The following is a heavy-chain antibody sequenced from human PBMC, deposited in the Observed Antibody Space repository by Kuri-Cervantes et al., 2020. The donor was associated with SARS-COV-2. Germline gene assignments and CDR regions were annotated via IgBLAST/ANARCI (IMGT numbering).Heavy chain of an antibody. CDR3: ARDGRPQVVIAGLGAFDI. J-gene: IGHJ3*02. D-gene: IGHD2-21*01. CDR2: ISGSGGST. CDR1: GFTFSSYA. Sequence: GESLKISCAASGFTFSSYAMSWVRQAPGKGLEWVSAISGSGGSTYYADSVKGRFTISRDNAKNSLYLQMNSLRAEDTAVYYCARDGRPQVVIAGLGAFDIWGQGTMVTVSS. V-gene: IGHV3-23*01.